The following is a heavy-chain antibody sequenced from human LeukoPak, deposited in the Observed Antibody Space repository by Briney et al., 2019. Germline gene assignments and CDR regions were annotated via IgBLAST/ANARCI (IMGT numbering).Heavy chain of an antibody. J-gene: IGHJ3*02. V-gene: IGHV4-59*01. CDR1: GGSISRYY. Sequence: SSETLSLTCTVSGGSISRYYWSWIRQPPGKGLEWIGYIYYSGSTNYNPSLKSRVTISVDTSKNQFSLKLSSVTAADTAVYYCARGPVGGTTYNDGDAFDIWGQGTMVTVSS. D-gene: IGHD1-7*01. CDR2: IYYSGST. CDR3: ARGPVGGTTYNDGDAFDI.